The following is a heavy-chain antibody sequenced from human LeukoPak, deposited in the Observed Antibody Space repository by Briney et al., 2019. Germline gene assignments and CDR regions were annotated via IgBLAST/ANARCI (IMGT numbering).Heavy chain of an antibody. CDR2: IKEDGTEE. J-gene: IGHJ4*02. Sequence: PGGCLRRSCAASGFTFSSSWMTWVRQAPGKGLEWVAHIKEDGTEEYYVDSVKGRFTISRDNAKNSLSLQMNSLRAEDTAVYYCARWNNDSEFDYWGQGTLVSVSS. CDR3: ARWNNDSEFDY. CDR1: GFTFSSSW. V-gene: IGHV3-7*05. D-gene: IGHD1/OR15-1a*01.